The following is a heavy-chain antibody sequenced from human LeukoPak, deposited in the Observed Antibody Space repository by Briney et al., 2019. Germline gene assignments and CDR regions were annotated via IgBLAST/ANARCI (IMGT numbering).Heavy chain of an antibody. J-gene: IGHJ5*02. CDR1: GYTFTSYG. D-gene: IGHD2-2*01. CDR3: ARDRAPRVVPAAMAGGNWFDP. Sequence: ASVKVSCKASGYTFTSYGISWVRQAPGQGLEWMGWISAYNGNTNYAQKLQGRVTMTTDTSTSTAYMELRSLRSDDTAVYYCARDRAPRVVPAAMAGGNWFDPWGQGTLVTVSS. CDR2: ISAYNGNT. V-gene: IGHV1-18*01.